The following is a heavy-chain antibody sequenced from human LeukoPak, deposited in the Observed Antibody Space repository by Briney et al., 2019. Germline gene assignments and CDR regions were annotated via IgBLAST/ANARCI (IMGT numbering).Heavy chain of an antibody. CDR2: IRHDGSDK. CDR1: GFSFSTYG. J-gene: IGHJ4*02. Sequence: PGGSLRLSCAASGFSFSTYGMHWVRQAPGKGLEWVAFIRHDGSDKYYADSVKGRFTISRDNSKNTLYLQMNSLRAEDTAVYYCAKRSGAGASGSYTPFDYWGQGTLVTVSS. V-gene: IGHV3-30*02. D-gene: IGHD3-10*01. CDR3: AKRSGAGASGSYTPFDY.